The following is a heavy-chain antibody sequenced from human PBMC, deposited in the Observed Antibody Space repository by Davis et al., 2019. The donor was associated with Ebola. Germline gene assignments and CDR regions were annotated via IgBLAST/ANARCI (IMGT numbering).Heavy chain of an antibody. Sequence: AASVKVSCKASGYTFTSYAISWVRQAPGQGLEWMGRIIPILGIANYAQKFQGRVTITADKSTSTAYMELSSLRSEDTAVYYCARVFTSSIWYRGLNYKYYGMDVWGQGTTVTVSS. V-gene: IGHV1-69*04. D-gene: IGHD6-13*01. CDR3: ARVFTSSIWYRGLNYKYYGMDV. CDR1: GYTFTSYA. J-gene: IGHJ6*02. CDR2: IIPILGIA.